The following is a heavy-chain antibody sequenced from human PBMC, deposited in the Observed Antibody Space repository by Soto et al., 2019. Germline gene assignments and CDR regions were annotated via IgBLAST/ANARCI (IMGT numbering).Heavy chain of an antibody. Sequence: SPVKVSCKASGDTFSSYVISRLRLAHGQGLEWMGGIIPIFGTANYAQKFQGRVTITADESTSTAYMELSSLRSEDTAVYYCARDYVSAKYSSSWYNWFDPWGQGTLVTVSS. J-gene: IGHJ5*02. CDR2: IIPIFGTA. D-gene: IGHD6-13*01. V-gene: IGHV1-69*01. CDR3: ARDYVSAKYSSSWYNWFDP. CDR1: GDTFSSYV.